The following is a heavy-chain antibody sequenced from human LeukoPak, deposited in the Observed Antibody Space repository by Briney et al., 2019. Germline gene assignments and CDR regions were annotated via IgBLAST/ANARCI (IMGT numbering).Heavy chain of an antibody. J-gene: IGHJ4*02. V-gene: IGHV3-23*01. Sequence: QTGGSLRFSCAASGFTFSNYAMSWVRQAPGKGLEWVSAISANGGGTYYADSVKGRFTISRDNSKNTLYLQMNSLRAEDTAVYYCAKGSSPFDYWGQGTLVTVSS. CDR3: AKGSSPFDY. D-gene: IGHD6-13*01. CDR2: ISANGGGT. CDR1: GFTFSNYA.